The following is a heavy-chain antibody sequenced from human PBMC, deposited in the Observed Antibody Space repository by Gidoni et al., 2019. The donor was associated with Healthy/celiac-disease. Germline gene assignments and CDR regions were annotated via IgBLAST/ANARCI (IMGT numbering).Heavy chain of an antibody. Sequence: QVQLQESGPGLVQPSQTLSLTCTVSGGSISSGGYYWSWIRQHPGKGLEWIGYIYYSGSTYYNPSLKSRVTISVDTSKNQFSLKLSSVTAADTAVYYCARVPDTAMATRAFDIWGQGTMVTVSA. CDR1: GGSISSGGYY. D-gene: IGHD5-18*01. CDR2: IYYSGST. CDR3: ARVPDTAMATRAFDI. V-gene: IGHV4-31*03. J-gene: IGHJ3*02.